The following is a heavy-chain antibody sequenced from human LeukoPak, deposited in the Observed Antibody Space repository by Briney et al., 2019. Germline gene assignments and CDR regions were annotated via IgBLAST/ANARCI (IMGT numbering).Heavy chain of an antibody. CDR2: ISGGSSTI. CDR3: ARVGSNQWLDY. J-gene: IGHJ4*02. D-gene: IGHD6-19*01. CDR1: GFTFSSYA. Sequence: HPGGSLRLSCAASGFTFSSYAMSWVRQAPGKGLEWVSYISGGSSTIYNADSVKGRFTISRDNAKNLLYLLMDTLRAEDTAVYYCARVGSNQWLDYWGQGTLVTVSS. V-gene: IGHV3-48*01.